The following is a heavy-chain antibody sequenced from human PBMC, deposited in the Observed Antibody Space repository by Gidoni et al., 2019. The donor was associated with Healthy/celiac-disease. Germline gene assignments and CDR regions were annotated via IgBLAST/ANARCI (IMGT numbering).Heavy chain of an antibody. CDR1: GFTFSSYG. D-gene: IGHD3-3*01. CDR2: ISYDGSNK. CDR3: AKDASITIFGVVSLMDV. J-gene: IGHJ6*02. V-gene: IGHV3-30*18. Sequence: QVQLVESGGGVVQPGRSLRLSCAASGFTFSSYGMHWVRQAPGKGLEWVAVISYDGSNKYYADSVKGRFTISRDNSKNTLYLQMNSLRAEDTAVYYCAKDASITIFGVVSLMDVWGQGTTVTVSS.